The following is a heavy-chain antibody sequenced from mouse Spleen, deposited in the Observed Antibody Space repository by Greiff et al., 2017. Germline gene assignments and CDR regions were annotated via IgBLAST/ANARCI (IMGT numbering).Heavy chain of an antibody. Sequence: QVQLKQSGAELAKPGASVKLSCKASGYTFTSYWMHWVKQRPGQGLEWIGYINPSSGYTKYNQKFKDKATLTADKSSSTAYMQLSSLTYEDSAVYYCAYDYDEDWYFDVWGAGTTVTVSS. V-gene: IGHV1-7*01. D-gene: IGHD2-4*01. CDR1: GYTFTSYW. CDR2: INPSSGYT. CDR3: AYDYDEDWYFDV. J-gene: IGHJ1*01.